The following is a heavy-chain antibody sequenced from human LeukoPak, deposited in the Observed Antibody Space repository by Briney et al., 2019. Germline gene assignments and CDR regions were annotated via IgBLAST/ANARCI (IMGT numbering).Heavy chain of an antibody. V-gene: IGHV1-69*01. D-gene: IGHD5-24*01. Sequence: GASVKVSCKASGGTFSSYAISWVRQAPGQGLEWMGGIIPIFGTANCAQKFQGRVTITADESTSTAYMELSSLRSEDTAVYYCARSPEMATIWYYYYGMDVWGQGTTVTVSS. CDR2: IIPIFGTA. J-gene: IGHJ6*02. CDR1: GGTFSSYA. CDR3: ARSPEMATIWYYYYGMDV.